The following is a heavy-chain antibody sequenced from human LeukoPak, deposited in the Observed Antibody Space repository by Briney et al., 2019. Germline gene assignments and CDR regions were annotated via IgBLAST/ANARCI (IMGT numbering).Heavy chain of an antibody. V-gene: IGHV4-4*02. CDR1: GGSISSSNW. J-gene: IGHJ5*02. CDR2: IYHSGST. D-gene: IGHD3-16*02. Sequence: SETLSLTCAVSGGSISSSNWWSWVRQPPGKGLEWIGEIYHSGSTYYNPSLKSRVTISVDTSKNQFSLKLSSVTAADTAVYYCARDLAYDYVWGSYRALPWGQGTLVTVSS. CDR3: ARDLAYDYVWGSYRALP.